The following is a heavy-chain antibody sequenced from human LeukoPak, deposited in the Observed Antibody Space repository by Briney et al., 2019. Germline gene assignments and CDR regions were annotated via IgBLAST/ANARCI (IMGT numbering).Heavy chain of an antibody. J-gene: IGHJ4*02. CDR1: GGSISSDSYY. D-gene: IGHD5-18*01. CDR2: IYYTGST. V-gene: IGHV4-39*07. CDR3: AGGYSYGSVFDY. Sequence: SETLSLTCTISGGSISSDSYYWAWIRQPPGKGPEWIGTIYYTGSTYYNPSLNSRVTISIDTSKSQFSLRLYSVTAADTAVYYCAGGYSYGSVFDYWGQGTLATVSS.